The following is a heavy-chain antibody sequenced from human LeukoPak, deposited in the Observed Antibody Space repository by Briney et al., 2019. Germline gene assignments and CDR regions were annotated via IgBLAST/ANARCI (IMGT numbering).Heavy chain of an antibody. Sequence: GGSLRLSCAASGFTFSSCAMTWVRQAPGKGLEWVSGISGSGGSTYYADSVKGRFTISRDNSKNTLYLQMDSLRAEDTAVYYCAKGSYSIRWYESDYWGQGTLVTVSS. CDR2: ISGSGGST. CDR1: GFTFSSCA. D-gene: IGHD6-19*01. J-gene: IGHJ4*02. CDR3: AKGSYSIRWYESDY. V-gene: IGHV3-23*01.